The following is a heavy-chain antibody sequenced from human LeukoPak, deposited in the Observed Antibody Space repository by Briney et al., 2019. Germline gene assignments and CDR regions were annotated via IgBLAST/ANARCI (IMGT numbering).Heavy chain of an antibody. CDR2: IYRGGIT. J-gene: IGHJ4*02. Sequence: PGGSLRLSCAASGFTVSGNYMSWVRQAPGKGLEWVSVIYRGGITDYADSVKGRFTISRDYSKNTLDLQMNSLRAEDTAVYYCARAFSDDLSTGYYPRHWGQGTLVTVSS. V-gene: IGHV3-66*01. CDR3: ARAFSDDLSTGYYPRH. CDR1: GFTVSGNY. D-gene: IGHD3-9*01.